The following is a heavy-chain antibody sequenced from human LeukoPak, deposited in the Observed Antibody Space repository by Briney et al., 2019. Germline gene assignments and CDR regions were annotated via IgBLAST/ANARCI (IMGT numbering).Heavy chain of an antibody. CDR3: ARVYYYYYMDV. J-gene: IGHJ6*03. CDR1: GYSISSGYY. CDR2: IYYSGST. V-gene: IGHV4-61*01. Sequence: PSETLSLTCTVSGYSISSGYYWGWIRQPPGKGLEWIGYIYYSGSTNYNPSLKSRVTISVDTSKNQFSLKLSSVTAADTAVYYCARVYYYYYMDVWGKGTTVTVSS.